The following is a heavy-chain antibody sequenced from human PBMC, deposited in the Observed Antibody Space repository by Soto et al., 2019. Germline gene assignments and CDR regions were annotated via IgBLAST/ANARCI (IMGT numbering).Heavy chain of an antibody. D-gene: IGHD3-3*01. Sequence: EVQLVESGGGLVQPGESLRLTCAASGFSFSGYRFSWVRQAPGKGLEWVAYITQDGTGKYYVDSVKGRFTISRDNAKNSLVLQMNSLRAEDTAVYYCARDWSVTSSGRGIDHWGQGALVTVSS. J-gene: IGHJ4*02. V-gene: IGHV3-7*01. CDR2: ITQDGTGK. CDR3: ARDWSVTSSGRGIDH. CDR1: GFSFSGYR.